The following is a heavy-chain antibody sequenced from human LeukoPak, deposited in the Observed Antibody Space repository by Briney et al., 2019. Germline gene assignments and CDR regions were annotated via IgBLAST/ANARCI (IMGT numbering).Heavy chain of an antibody. CDR3: ARDSRGRELNFDY. D-gene: IGHD1-7*01. Sequence: GASVKVSCKASGGTFSSFAISWVRQAPGQGLEWMGGFIPIFGSAKYAQKFQGRVTITADESTSTAYMELSSLRSEDTAFYYCARDSRGRELNFDYWGQGTLVTVSS. V-gene: IGHV1-69*13. J-gene: IGHJ4*02. CDR1: GGTFSSFA. CDR2: FIPIFGSA.